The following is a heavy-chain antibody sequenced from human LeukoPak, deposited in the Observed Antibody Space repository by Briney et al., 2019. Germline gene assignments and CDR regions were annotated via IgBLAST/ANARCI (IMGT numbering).Heavy chain of an antibody. CDR1: GGSISSYY. CDR2: IYYSGST. D-gene: IGHD2-2*01. J-gene: IGHJ4*02. CDR3: ARVQSYCSSTSCYQYVDY. Sequence: SETLSLTCTVSGGSISSYYWSWIRQPPGKGLGWIGYIYYSGSTNYNPSLKSRVTISVDTSKNQFSLKLSSVTAADTAVYYCARVQSYCSSTSCYQYVDYWGQGTLVTVSS. V-gene: IGHV4-59*01.